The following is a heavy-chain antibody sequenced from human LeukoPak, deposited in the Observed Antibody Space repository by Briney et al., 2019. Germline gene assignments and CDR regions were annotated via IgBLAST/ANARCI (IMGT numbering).Heavy chain of an antibody. D-gene: IGHD1-20*01. CDR1: GGSISSSSYY. CDR2: IYYSGST. J-gene: IGHJ4*02. V-gene: IGHV4-39*01. CDR3: ARGLDDLTRIPRGYYFDY. Sequence: SETLSLTCTVSGGSISSSSYYWGWIRQPPGKGLEWIGSIYYSGSTYYNPSLKSRVTISVDTSKNQFSLKLSSVTAAGTAVYYCARGLDDLTRIPRGYYFDYWGQGTLVTVSS.